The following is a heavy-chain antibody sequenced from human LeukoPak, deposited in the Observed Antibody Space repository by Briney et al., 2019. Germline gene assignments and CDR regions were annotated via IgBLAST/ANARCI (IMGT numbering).Heavy chain of an antibody. V-gene: IGHV4-4*07. J-gene: IGHJ4*02. Sequence: PSETLSLTCTVSSGSIRSYHWAWIRQPAGNTLEWLGRIYTTGDTDYNPSLKSRVTMSVDTSKNQFSLNLRSVTTADTAFYYCARNGYTKSWTHLDYWGQGILVSVSS. CDR1: SGSIRSYH. CDR3: ARNGYTKSWTHLDY. D-gene: IGHD3/OR15-3a*01. CDR2: IYTTGDT.